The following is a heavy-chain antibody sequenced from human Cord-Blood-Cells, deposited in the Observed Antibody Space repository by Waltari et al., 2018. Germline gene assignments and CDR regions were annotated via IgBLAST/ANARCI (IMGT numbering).Heavy chain of an antibody. V-gene: IGHV4-34*01. CDR1: GGSFSGYY. Sequence: QVQLQQWGAGLSKPSETLSLTCAVYGGSFSGYYWSWIRQPPGKGLEWIGEINHSGSTNYNPSLKSRVTISVDTSKNQFSLKLSSVTAADTAVYYCAKPRQAAAHWYFDLWGRGTLVTVSS. J-gene: IGHJ2*01. D-gene: IGHD6-13*01. CDR3: AKPRQAAAHWYFDL. CDR2: INHSGST.